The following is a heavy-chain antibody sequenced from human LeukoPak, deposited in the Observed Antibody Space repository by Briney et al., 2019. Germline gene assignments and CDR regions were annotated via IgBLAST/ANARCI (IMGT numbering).Heavy chain of an antibody. CDR3: ARSLRVIVGASGASDV. CDR1: GLSVSSNF. D-gene: IGHD1-26*01. J-gene: IGHJ6*04. V-gene: IGHV3-53*01. Sequence: GGSLRLSCAATGLSVSSNFMSWVRQAPGKGLEWVSVIYSGGSTYYADSVKGRFTISRDNSKNTLYLQMNSLRAEDTAVYYCARSLRVIVGASGASDVWGKGTTVTVSS. CDR2: IYSGGST.